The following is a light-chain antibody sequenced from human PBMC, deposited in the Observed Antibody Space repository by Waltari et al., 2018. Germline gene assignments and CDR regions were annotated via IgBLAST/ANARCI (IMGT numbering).Light chain of an antibody. J-gene: IGLJ1*01. CDR2: EVT. CDR1: ANDGGNYNL. Sequence: QSALTQPASVSGSPGQSITISCAGTANDGGNYNLVSWYQQHPGKAPKLIIYEVTKRPSGVSNRFSASKSGIAASLTISGLQAEDEAEYYCFSYAGRFSFVFGTGTQVTV. CDR3: FSYAGRFSFV. V-gene: IGLV2-23*02.